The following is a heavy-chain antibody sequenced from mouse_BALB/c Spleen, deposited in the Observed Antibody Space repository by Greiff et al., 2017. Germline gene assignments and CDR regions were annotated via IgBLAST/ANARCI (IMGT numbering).Heavy chain of an antibody. CDR3: ARNPPLITTGPWFAY. D-gene: IGHD1-1*01. V-gene: IGHV7-3*02. J-gene: IGHJ3*01. CDR1: GFTFTDYY. Sequence: EVKLVESGGGLVQPGGSLRLSCATSGFTFTDYYMSWVRQPPGKALEWLGFIRNKANGYTTEYSASVKGRFTISRDNSQSILYLQMNTLRAEDSATYYCARNPPLITTGPWFAYWGQGTLVTVSA. CDR2: IRNKANGYTT.